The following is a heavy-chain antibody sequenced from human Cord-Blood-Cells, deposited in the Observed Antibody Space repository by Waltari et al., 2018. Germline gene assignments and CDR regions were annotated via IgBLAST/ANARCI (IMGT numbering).Heavy chain of an antibody. V-gene: IGHV3-21*01. CDR2: ISSSSSYI. D-gene: IGHD3-3*01. CDR1: GFTFSSYS. J-gene: IGHJ3*02. CDR3: ARDTHTYYDVWSGYYAFDI. Sequence: EVQLVESGGGLVKPGGSLRLSCAASGFTFSSYSINWVRQAPGKGLEWFSSISSSSSYIYYADSVKGRFTISRDNAKNSLYLQMNSLRAEDTAVYYCARDTHTYYDVWSGYYAFDIWGQGTMVTVSS.